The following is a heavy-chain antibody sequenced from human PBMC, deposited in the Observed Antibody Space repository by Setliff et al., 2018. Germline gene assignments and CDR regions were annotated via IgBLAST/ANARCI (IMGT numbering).Heavy chain of an antibody. Sequence: GGSLRLSCAASGFTFSTYWMSWVRQAPGKGLEGVANRKQDGSEKYYVDSVKGRFSISRDNANNSRYLQMNSRRAEDTAVYYCAKIINRWELWDAFDIWGQGTMVTVSS. J-gene: IGHJ3*02. CDR1: GFTFSTYW. CDR3: AKIINRWELWDAFDI. V-gene: IGHV3-7*01. D-gene: IGHD1-26*01. CDR2: RKQDGSEK.